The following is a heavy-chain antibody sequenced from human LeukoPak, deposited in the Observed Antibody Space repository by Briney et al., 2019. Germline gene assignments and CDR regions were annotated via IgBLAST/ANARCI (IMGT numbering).Heavy chain of an antibody. V-gene: IGHV3-23*01. CDR1: GFAFSSQA. Sequence: GGSLRLSCAASGFAFSSQAMGWVRQAPGKGLEWVSVISDSGSLTYYADSVKGRFTISRDNSKNTLYLQMNSLRAEDTAVYYCARDVVVWGQGTLVTVSS. CDR3: ARDVVV. J-gene: IGHJ4*02. D-gene: IGHD2-21*01. CDR2: ISDSGSLT.